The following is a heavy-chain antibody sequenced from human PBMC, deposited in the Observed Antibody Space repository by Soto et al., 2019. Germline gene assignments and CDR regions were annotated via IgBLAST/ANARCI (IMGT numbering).Heavy chain of an antibody. V-gene: IGHV1-69*13. CDR1: GGTFSSYA. CDR2: IIPIFGTA. D-gene: IGHD3-10*01. CDR3: ARRLYGSGSYTSRYYYGMDV. J-gene: IGHJ6*02. Sequence: SVKVSCKASGGTFSSYAISWVRQAPGQGLEWMGGIIPIFGTANYAQKFQGRVTITADESTSTAYMELSSLRSEDTAVYYCARRLYGSGSYTSRYYYGMDVWGQGTTVTVSS.